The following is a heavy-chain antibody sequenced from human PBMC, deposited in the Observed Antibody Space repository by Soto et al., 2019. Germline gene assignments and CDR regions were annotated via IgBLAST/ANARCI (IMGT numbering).Heavy chain of an antibody. CDR1: GFTFSSYG. J-gene: IGHJ6*02. D-gene: IGHD3-10*01. CDR3: ARDFLTMVRGVMGYYYGMDV. Sequence: QVQLVESGGGVVQPGRSLRLFCAASGFTFSSYGMHWVRQAPGKGLEWVAVIWYDGSNKYYADSVKGRFTISRDNSKNTLYLQMNSLRAEDTAVYYCARDFLTMVRGVMGYYYGMDVWGQGTTVTVSS. CDR2: IWYDGSNK. V-gene: IGHV3-33*01.